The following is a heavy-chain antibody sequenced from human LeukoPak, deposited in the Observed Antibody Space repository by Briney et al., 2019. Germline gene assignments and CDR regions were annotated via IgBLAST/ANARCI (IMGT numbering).Heavy chain of an antibody. CDR3: AKGLTIFG. D-gene: IGHD3-3*01. Sequence: ETLSLTCTVSGGSISSSSYYWGWIRQAPGKGLEWVSGISGSGGSTYYADSVKGRFTISRDNSKNTLYLQMNSLRAEDTAVYYCAKGLTIFGWGQGTLVTVSS. V-gene: IGHV3-23*01. CDR1: GGSISSSSYY. J-gene: IGHJ4*02. CDR2: ISGSGGST.